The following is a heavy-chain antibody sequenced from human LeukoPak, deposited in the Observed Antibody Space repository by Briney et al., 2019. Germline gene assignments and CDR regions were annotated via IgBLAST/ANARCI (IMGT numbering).Heavy chain of an antibody. CDR3: ARDKLSC. J-gene: IGHJ4*02. CDR2: ISASGGNS. V-gene: IGHV3-23*01. CDR1: GFTFSDSA. D-gene: IGHD1-26*01. Sequence: GGSLRLSCAASGFTFSDSAMSWVRQASGRGLEWVSLISASGGNSYYADSVKGRFTVSRDSSKNTLHLQMNSLRAEDTAVYYCARDKLSCWGQGTLVTVSS.